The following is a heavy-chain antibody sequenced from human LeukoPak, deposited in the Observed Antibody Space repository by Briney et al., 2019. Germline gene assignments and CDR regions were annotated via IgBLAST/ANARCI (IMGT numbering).Heavy chain of an antibody. D-gene: IGHD3-10*01. V-gene: IGHV3-30*04. J-gene: IGHJ6*04. CDR3: ARDSGPYGSGSQAYYYYGMDV. Sequence: GGSLRLSCAASGFTFSSYAMHWVRQAPGKGLEWVAVISYDGSNKYYADSVKGRFTISRDNSKNTPYLQMNSLRAEDTAVYYYARDSGPYGSGSQAYYYYGMDVWGKGTTVTVSS. CDR2: ISYDGSNK. CDR1: GFTFSSYA.